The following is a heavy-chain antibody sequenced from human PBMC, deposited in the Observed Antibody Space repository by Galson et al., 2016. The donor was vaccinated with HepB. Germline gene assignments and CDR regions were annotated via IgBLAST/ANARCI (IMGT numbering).Heavy chain of an antibody. V-gene: IGHV3-13*01. Sequence: SLRLSCAASGFTFSRYDMHWVRHVTGKGLEWVSAIGTAGDTYYPGSVKGRFIISRDNSNNKLFLQMNSLTTEDTAIYFCAKDRLSGHGDYSWGIFDIWGRGTEVTVSS. CDR2: IGTAGDT. CDR1: GFTFSRYD. CDR3: AKDRLSGHGDYSWGIFDI. J-gene: IGHJ3*02. D-gene: IGHD4-17*01.